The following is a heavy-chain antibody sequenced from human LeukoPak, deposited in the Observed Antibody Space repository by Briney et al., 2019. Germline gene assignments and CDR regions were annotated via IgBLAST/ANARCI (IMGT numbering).Heavy chain of an antibody. CDR2: IIPMFGTT. V-gene: IGHV1-69*13. Sequence: SVKVSCKASGGTFSSYGISWVRQAPGQGLEWMGGIIPMFGTTNYAQKFQGRVTITADESTSTAYMELSGLRSEDTAVYYCARDTSNSGWDWFDPWGQGTLVTVSS. CDR3: ARDTSNSGWDWFDP. CDR1: GGTFSSYG. J-gene: IGHJ5*02. D-gene: IGHD2-2*01.